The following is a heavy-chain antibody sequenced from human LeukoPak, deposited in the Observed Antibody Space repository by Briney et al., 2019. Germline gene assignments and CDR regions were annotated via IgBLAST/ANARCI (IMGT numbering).Heavy chain of an antibody. CDR1: GFTVSSNY. V-gene: IGHV3-66*01. Sequence: GGSLRLSCAASGFTVSSNYMSWVRQGPGKGLECVSVISNDGDTYYADSVKGRFTISRDNAKNSLYLQMNSLRAEDTAVYYCARVRNRNDWSHYYYYYMDVWGKGTTVTISS. CDR3: ARVRNRNDWSHYYYYYMDV. CDR2: ISNDGDT. D-gene: IGHD1-1*01. J-gene: IGHJ6*03.